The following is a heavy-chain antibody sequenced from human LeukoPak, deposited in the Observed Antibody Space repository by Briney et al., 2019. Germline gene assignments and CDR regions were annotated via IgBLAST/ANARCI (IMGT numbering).Heavy chain of an antibody. J-gene: IGHJ5*01. CDR1: GYTFTRYY. CDR3: AREGIYCSSTSCSPRFAP. Sequence: ASVKVSCKASGYTFTRYYMHWVRQAPGQGLEWMGIINPSGGSTSYAQKFQGRVTMTRHTSTSTVYMELSSLRSEDTAVYYCAREGIYCSSTSCSPRFAPSSQGTPVTASS. V-gene: IGHV1-46*01. CDR2: INPSGGST. D-gene: IGHD2-2*01.